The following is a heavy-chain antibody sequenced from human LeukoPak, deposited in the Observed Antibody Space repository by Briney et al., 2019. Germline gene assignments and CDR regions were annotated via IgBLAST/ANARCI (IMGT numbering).Heavy chain of an antibody. D-gene: IGHD6-19*01. V-gene: IGHV4-59*01. CDR1: GGSISSYY. CDR3: ARDLPNSSGWYWGTFDI. CDR2: IYYSGST. Sequence: PSETLSLTCTVSGGSISSYYWSWIRQPPGKGLEWIGYIYYSGSTNYNPSLKSRVTISVDTFKNQFSLKLSSVTAADTAVYYCARDLPNSSGWYWGTFDIWGQGTMVTVSS. J-gene: IGHJ3*02.